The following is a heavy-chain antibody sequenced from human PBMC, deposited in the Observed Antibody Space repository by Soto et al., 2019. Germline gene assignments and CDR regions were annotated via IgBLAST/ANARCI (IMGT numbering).Heavy chain of an antibody. CDR2: ISAYNGNT. V-gene: IGHV1-18*04. J-gene: IGHJ4*02. CDR3: ARTGAADY. Sequence: QVQLVQSGAEVKKPGASVKVSCKASGYTFTSYGISWVRQAPGQGLEGMGWISAYNGNTNYAQTRQARGTMTTDTPTGTAHRELRSRRSDDTAVNYCARTGAADYWGQGTPDTVSS. D-gene: IGHD6-13*01. CDR1: GYTFTSYG.